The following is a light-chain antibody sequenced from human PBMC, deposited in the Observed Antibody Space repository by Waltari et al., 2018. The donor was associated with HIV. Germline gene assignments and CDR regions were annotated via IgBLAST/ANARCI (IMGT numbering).Light chain of an antibody. J-gene: IGKJ4*01. Sequence: ELVMTQSPATLSVSPGESATLSCRASQSISTNLAWYQQKPGQAPRLLIYAASTRATGVPARFSGTGSGTEFTLIISSLQSEDFAVYFCQQFDNWPPEYTFGGGTKVEIK. CDR1: QSISTN. CDR2: AAS. V-gene: IGKV3-15*01. CDR3: QQFDNWPPEYT.